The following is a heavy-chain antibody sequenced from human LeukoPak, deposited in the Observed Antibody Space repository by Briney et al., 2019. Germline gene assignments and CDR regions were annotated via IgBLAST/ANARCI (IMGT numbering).Heavy chain of an antibody. Sequence: GRSLRLSCAASGFTFSSYAMHWVRQAPGKGLEWVAVISYDGSNKYYADSVKGRFTISRDNSKNTLYLQMNSLRAEETAVYYCGRDSRGYSGYDNFDYWGQGTLVTVSS. CDR1: GFTFSSYA. D-gene: IGHD5-12*01. CDR3: GRDSRGYSGYDNFDY. V-gene: IGHV3-30-3*01. CDR2: ISYDGSNK. J-gene: IGHJ4*02.